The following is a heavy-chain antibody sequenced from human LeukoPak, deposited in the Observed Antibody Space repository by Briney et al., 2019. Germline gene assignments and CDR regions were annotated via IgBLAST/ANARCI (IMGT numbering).Heavy chain of an antibody. CDR1: KFTFSSYW. J-gene: IGHJ4*02. Sequence: GGSLRLSCAASKFTFSSYWMSWVRQAPGKGLEWVANIKQEGSEKYYVGSVKGRFTISRDNAKNSLYLQMNSLRAEDTAVYYCARDGGPCDCWGEGTLVTVSS. V-gene: IGHV3-7*05. D-gene: IGHD3-16*01. CDR2: IKQEGSEK. CDR3: ARDGGPCDC.